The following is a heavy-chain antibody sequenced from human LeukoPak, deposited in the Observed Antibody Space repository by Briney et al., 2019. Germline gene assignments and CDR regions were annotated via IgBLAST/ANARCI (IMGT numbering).Heavy chain of an antibody. J-gene: IGHJ3*02. CDR1: GYTFTSYY. V-gene: IGHV1-46*01. CDR3: ARGNSRDPYGDYSETDAFDI. CDR2: INPSGGST. D-gene: IGHD4-17*01. Sequence: GASVKVSCKASGYTFTSYYMHWVRQAPGQGLEWMGIINPSGGSTSYAQKFQGRVTMTRDMSISTAYMELSRLRSDDTAVYYCARGNSRDPYGDYSETDAFDIWGQGTMVTVSS.